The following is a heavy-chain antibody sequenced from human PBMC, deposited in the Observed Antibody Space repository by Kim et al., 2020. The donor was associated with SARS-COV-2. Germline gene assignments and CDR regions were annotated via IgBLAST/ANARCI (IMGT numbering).Heavy chain of an antibody. CDR2: IYYSGST. D-gene: IGHD3-22*01. J-gene: IGHJ4*02. CDR3: ARGQGLITMIVVVVGAFYY. Sequence: SETLSLTCTVSGGSISSGGYYWSWIRQHPGKGLEWIGYIYYSGSTYYNPSLKSRVTISVDTSTNQFSLKLSSVTAADTAVYYCARGQGLITMIVVVVGAFYYWGQGTLVTVSS. V-gene: IGHV4-31*03. CDR1: GGSISSGGYY.